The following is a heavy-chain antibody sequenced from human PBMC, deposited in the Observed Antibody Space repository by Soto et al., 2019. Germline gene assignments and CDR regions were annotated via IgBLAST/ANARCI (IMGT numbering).Heavy chain of an antibody. J-gene: IGHJ4*02. CDR2: IYYSGST. Sequence: QVQLQESGPGLVKPSQTLSLTCTVSGGSISSGGYYWSWIRQHPGKGLEGIGYIYYSGSTYYNPSLNSRVTISVDTSKNQFSLKLSSVTAADTAVYYCARGSSLTAMGTDYWGQGTLVTVSS. CDR1: GGSISSGGYY. D-gene: IGHD5-18*01. CDR3: ARGSSLTAMGTDY. V-gene: IGHV4-31*03.